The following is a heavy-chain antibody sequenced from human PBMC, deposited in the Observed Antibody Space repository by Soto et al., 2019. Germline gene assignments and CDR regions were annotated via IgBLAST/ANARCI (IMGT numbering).Heavy chain of an antibody. CDR1: GFTFSSYW. D-gene: IGHD6-19*01. J-gene: IGHJ4*02. CDR2: INSDGSST. Sequence: LRLSCAASGFTFSSYWMHWVRQAPGKGLVWVSRINSDGSSTSYADSVKGRFTISRDNAKNTLYLQMNSLRAEDTAVYYCASSRQWLVPAYYWGQGTLVTVSS. CDR3: ASSRQWLVPAYY. V-gene: IGHV3-74*01.